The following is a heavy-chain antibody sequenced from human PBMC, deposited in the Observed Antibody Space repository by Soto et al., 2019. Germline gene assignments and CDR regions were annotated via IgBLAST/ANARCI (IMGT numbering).Heavy chain of an antibody. CDR3: ARAVAPYLGTWFDP. Sequence: QLQLQESGSGLVKPSQTLSLTCAVSGGSISRGNSYAWSWIRQPPGKGLEWIGSISHTGRTSYNPSLKGRVTMSVDKSKNQFSLKLSSVTASAMAVYYCARAVAPYLGTWFDPCGQGSLVIVSS. CDR1: GGSISRGNSYA. V-gene: IGHV4-30-2*01. D-gene: IGHD3-16*01. CDR2: ISHTGRT. J-gene: IGHJ5*02.